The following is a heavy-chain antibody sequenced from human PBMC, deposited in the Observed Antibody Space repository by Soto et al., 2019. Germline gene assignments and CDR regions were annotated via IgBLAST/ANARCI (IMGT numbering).Heavy chain of an antibody. Sequence: ASVKVSCKVSGYTLSELSIHWVRQAPGEGLEWMGGFDPENGETIYAQRLQGRVTMTEESSADTPYMELSSLRSEDTAVYYCAREGRRSNQFDRWGQGTMVIVSS. J-gene: IGHJ5*02. CDR3: AREGRRSNQFDR. V-gene: IGHV1-24*01. D-gene: IGHD6-13*01. CDR2: FDPENGET. CDR1: GYTLSELS.